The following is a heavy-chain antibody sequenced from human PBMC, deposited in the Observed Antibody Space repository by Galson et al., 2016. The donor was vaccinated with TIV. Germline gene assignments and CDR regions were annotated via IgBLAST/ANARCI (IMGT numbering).Heavy chain of an antibody. D-gene: IGHD2-2*01. CDR2: IYYSGSA. Sequence: SETLSLTCTVSGGSIGSTSYYWGWIRQPPGKGLEWIGNIYYSGSAYYNPSLKSRVTISVDTSKNQFSLKLSSVTAADTAVYYCATYCSSTTCLFDPWGQGTLVTVSS. V-gene: IGHV4-39*01. J-gene: IGHJ5*02. CDR3: ATYCSSTTCLFDP. CDR1: GGSIGSTSYY.